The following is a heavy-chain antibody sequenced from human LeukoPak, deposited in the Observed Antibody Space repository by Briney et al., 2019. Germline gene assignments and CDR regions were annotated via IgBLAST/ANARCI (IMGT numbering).Heavy chain of an antibody. CDR3: ARDPGYYDSSGYVD. CDR2: IYYSGST. V-gene: IGHV4-30-4*01. Sequence: SQTLSLTCTVSGGSISSGDYYWSWIRQPPGKGLEWIGYIYYSGSTYYNPSLKSRVTISVDTSKNHFSLKLSSVAAADTAVYYCARDPGYYDSSGYVDWGQGTLVTVSS. CDR1: GGSISSGDYY. D-gene: IGHD3-22*01. J-gene: IGHJ4*02.